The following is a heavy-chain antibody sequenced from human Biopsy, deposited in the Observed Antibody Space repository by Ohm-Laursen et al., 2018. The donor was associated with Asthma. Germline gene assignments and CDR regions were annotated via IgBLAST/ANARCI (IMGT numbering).Heavy chain of an antibody. V-gene: IGHV4-30-2*02. D-gene: IGHD6-13*01. J-gene: IGHJ4*02. CDR2: MYHSGRT. Sequence: PSQTLSLTCAVSGGSVSSGNNSWTWIRQPPGKGLEWIGYMYHSGRTYYNPSLKSRVNISVDTSNNQFSLKLSSVTAADTAFYYCAGVWAGGFDSWGQGTLVTVSS. CDR3: AGVWAGGFDS. CDR1: GGSVSSGNNS.